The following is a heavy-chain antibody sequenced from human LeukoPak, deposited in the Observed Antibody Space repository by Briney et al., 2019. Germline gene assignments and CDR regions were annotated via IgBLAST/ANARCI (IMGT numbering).Heavy chain of an antibody. CDR3: AKAGDIVVVVAADFDY. CDR2: ISGSGGST. V-gene: IGHV3-23*01. Sequence: GGSLRLSCAASGFTFSSYAMSWVRQAPGKGLGWVSAISGSGGSTYYADSVKGRFTISRDNSKNTLYLQMNSLRAEDTAVYYCAKAGDIVVVVAADFDYWGQGTLVTVSS. D-gene: IGHD2-15*01. CDR1: GFTFSSYA. J-gene: IGHJ4*02.